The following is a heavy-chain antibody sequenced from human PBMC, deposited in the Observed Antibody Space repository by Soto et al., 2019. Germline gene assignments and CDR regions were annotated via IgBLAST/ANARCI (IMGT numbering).Heavy chain of an antibody. CDR1: GGTFSSYA. D-gene: IGHD3-22*01. V-gene: IGHV1-69*13. J-gene: IGHJ5*02. CDR2: IIPIFGTA. CDR3: ARENTMIVVVIGGGWHWFDP. Sequence: SVKVSCKASGGTFSSYAISWVRQAPGQGLEWMGGIIPIFGTANYAQKFQGRVTMTADESTSTAYMELSSLRSEDTAVYYCARENTMIVVVIGGGWHWFDPWGQGTLVTVSS.